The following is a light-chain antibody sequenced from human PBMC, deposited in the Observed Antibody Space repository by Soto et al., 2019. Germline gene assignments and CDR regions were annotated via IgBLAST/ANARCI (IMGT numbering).Light chain of an antibody. Sequence: DSQMTQSPSSLSASVGDRVTITCRASQSISSYLNWYQQKPGEAPTLLVYDSSTLQSGVPSRFSGSGFGAEFTLTVSSLQPEDFATYYCQQSYSNPTWTFGQGTKVDIK. V-gene: IGKV1-39*01. CDR1: QSISSY. CDR2: DSS. CDR3: QQSYSNPTWT. J-gene: IGKJ1*01.